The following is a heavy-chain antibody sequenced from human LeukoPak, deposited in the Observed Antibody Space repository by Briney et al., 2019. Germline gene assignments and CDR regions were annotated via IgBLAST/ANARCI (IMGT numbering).Heavy chain of an antibody. CDR2: ISSSGSTI. CDR3: ARETGRGLGYFDY. CDR1: GFTVSSNS. Sequence: GGPLRLSCTVSGFTVSSNSMSWVRQAPGKGLEWVSYISSSGSTIYYADSVKGRFTISRDNAKNSLYLQMNSLRAEDTAVYYCARETGRGLGYFDYWGQGTLVTVSS. J-gene: IGHJ4*02. V-gene: IGHV3-11*01.